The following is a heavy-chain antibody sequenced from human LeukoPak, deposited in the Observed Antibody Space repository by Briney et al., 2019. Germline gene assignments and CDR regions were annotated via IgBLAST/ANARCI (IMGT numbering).Heavy chain of an antibody. CDR3: ARVWEDYYDSSGPPDY. Sequence: ASVKVSCKASGYTFTSYGISWVRQAPGQGLEWMGWISAYNGNTNYAQKLQGRVTMTTDTSISTAYMELSRLRSDDTAVYYCARVWEDYYDSSGPPDYWGQGTLVTVSS. CDR1: GYTFTSYG. V-gene: IGHV1-18*01. D-gene: IGHD3-22*01. J-gene: IGHJ4*02. CDR2: ISAYNGNT.